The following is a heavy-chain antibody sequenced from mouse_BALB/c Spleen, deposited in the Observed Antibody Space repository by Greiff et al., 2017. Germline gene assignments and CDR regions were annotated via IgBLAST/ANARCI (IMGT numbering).Heavy chain of an antibody. V-gene: IGHV5-6-4*01. CDR1: GFTFSSYT. J-gene: IGHJ2*01. CDR3: TRERGYDYCDY. CDR2: ISSGGSYT. Sequence: EVMLVESGGGLVKPGGSLKLSCAASGFTFSSYTMSWVRQTPEKRLEWVATISSGGSYTYYPDSVKGRFTISRDNAKNTLYLQMSSLKSEDTAMYYCTRERGYDYCDYWGQGTTLTVSS. D-gene: IGHD2-2*01.